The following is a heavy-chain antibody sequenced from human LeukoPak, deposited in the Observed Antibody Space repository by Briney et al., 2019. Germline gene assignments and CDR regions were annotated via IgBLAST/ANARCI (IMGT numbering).Heavy chain of an antibody. CDR1: GGSFSGYY. V-gene: IGHV4-34*01. J-gene: IGHJ4*02. D-gene: IGHD3-3*01. CDR2: INHSGGT. Sequence: SETLSLTCAVYGGSFSGYYWSWIRQPPGKGLEWIGEINHSGGTNYNPSLKSRVTISVDTSKNQFSLKLSSVTAADTAVYYCARVRYDFWSGYCFDYWGQGTLVTVSS. CDR3: ARVRYDFWSGYCFDY.